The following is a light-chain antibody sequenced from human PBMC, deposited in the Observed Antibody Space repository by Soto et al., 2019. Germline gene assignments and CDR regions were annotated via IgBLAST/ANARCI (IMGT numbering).Light chain of an antibody. CDR2: DVS. CDR1: SSDVGGYNY. V-gene: IGLV2-14*01. Sequence: QSALTQPASVSGSPGQSITISCTGTSSDVGGYNYVSWYQQHPGKAPKLMIYDVSNRPSGVSNRFSGSRSGNTASLTISGLQAEDEGDYYCRSYTSSSTAVFGGGTKVTVL. CDR3: RSYTSSSTAV. J-gene: IGLJ2*01.